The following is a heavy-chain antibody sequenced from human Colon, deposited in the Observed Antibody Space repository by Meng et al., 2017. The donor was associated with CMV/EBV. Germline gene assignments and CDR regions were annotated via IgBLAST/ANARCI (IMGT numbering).Heavy chain of an antibody. V-gene: IGHV1-2*02. CDR3: ASHSSYVWGSHH. J-gene: IGHJ1*01. CDR2: MDPTTGRT. D-gene: IGHD3-16*01. Sequence: EQRVQFGADVGMPRAPVKVSCTASGYSFTGYYIHWVRQAHGHGLGWMGWMDPTTGRTDYAQKFQGTVTMTRDTSISTAYLELSKLTSDDTAVYYCASHSSYVWGSHHWGQGTLVTVSS. CDR1: GYSFTGYY.